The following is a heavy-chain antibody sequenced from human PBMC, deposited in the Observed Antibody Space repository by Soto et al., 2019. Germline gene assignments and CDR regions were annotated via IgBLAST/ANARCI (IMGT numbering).Heavy chain of an antibody. CDR3: ASTTITIFGVVPIFAY. CDR1: GGSISSYY. Sequence: PSETLSLTCNVSGGSISSYYWSWIRPPPGKGLECIGYIYYSGSTNYNPSLKSRVTISVDTSKNQFSLKLSSVTAADTAVYYCASTTITIFGVVPIFAYWGQGTLVTVSS. J-gene: IGHJ4*02. CDR2: IYYSGST. D-gene: IGHD3-3*01. V-gene: IGHV4-59*08.